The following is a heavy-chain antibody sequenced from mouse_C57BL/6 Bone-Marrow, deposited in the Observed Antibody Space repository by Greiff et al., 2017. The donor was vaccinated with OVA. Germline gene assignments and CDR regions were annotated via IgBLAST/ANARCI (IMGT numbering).Heavy chain of an antibody. CDR3: AQYYGSSPRCLDV. CDR1: GFNITDYY. V-gene: IGHV14-2*01. Sequence: VQLQQSGAELVKPGASVKLSCTASGFNITDYYMHWVKQRTEHGLEWIGRIEPEDGETTSAQKFPGKATLTADTSSNTAYLQLSSLTAEDTAVYYSAQYYGSSPRCLDVWGTGTTVTVSS. D-gene: IGHD1-1*01. CDR2: IEPEDGET. J-gene: IGHJ1*03.